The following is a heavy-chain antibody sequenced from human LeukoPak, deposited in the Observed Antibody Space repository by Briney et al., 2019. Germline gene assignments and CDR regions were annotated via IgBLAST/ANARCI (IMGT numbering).Heavy chain of an antibody. D-gene: IGHD3-10*01. J-gene: IGHJ4*02. Sequence: GGSLRLSYAASGFTFNSYWMSWVRQAPRKGLEWVANIDPDGSEKQYGDSVKGRFTTSRDNAKNSLYLQMNSLRAEDTAIYYCARIYYFGDNNWRYFDNWGQGTLVTVSS. V-gene: IGHV3-7*01. CDR1: GFTFNSYW. CDR3: ARIYYFGDNNWRYFDN. CDR2: IDPDGSEK.